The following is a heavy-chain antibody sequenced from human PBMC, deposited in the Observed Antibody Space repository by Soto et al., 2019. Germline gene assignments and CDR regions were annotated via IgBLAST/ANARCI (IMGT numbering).Heavy chain of an antibody. CDR3: AKYSTSWYKGY. J-gene: IGHJ4*02. CDR1: GFTFSIYA. D-gene: IGHD6-13*01. CDR2: ISGSGGNT. Sequence: PGGSLRLSCAASGFTFSIYAMSWVRQAPGKGLEWVSAISGSGGNTYYADSVKGRFTISRDNSKNTLYLQMNSLRAEDTALYYCAKYSTSWYKGYWAQGTLVTVSS. V-gene: IGHV3-23*01.